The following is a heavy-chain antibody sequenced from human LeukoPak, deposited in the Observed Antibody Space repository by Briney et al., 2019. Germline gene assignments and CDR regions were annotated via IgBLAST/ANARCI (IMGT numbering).Heavy chain of an antibody. J-gene: IGHJ6*02. V-gene: IGHV1-69*04. Sequence: GASVKVSCKTSGGTFSSSAITWVRQAPGQGLEWMGRIIPVLNITTYAQKFQGRVTITADTSTSTVYMELSSLRSEETAVYYCAKDQGLTALPPYGLDVWGQGTTVIVTS. CDR2: IIPVLNIT. D-gene: IGHD5-18*01. CDR1: GGTFSSSA. CDR3: AKDQGLTALPPYGLDV.